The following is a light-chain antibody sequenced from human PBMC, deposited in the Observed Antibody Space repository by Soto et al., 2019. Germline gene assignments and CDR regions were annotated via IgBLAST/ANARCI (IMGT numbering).Light chain of an antibody. CDR3: NSYTGTTTLV. CDR2: EVS. J-gene: IGLJ1*01. CDR1: SDDVGGYNY. V-gene: IGLV2-14*01. Sequence: QSALTQPASVTGSPGQSITISCTGTSDDVGGYNYVSWYQQHPGKAPKLMIYEVSYRPSGVSNRFSGSKSGNTASLTISGLQAEDEADYYCNSYTGTTTLVFGTGTKLTVL.